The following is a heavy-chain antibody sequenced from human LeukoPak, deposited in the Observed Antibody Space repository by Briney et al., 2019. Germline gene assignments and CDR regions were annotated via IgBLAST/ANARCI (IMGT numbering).Heavy chain of an antibody. CDR1: GFNFSVYY. CDR3: ARTTMSRGVKNYFAP. CDR2: ISRTSRTI. Sequence: GGSLRLSCAASGFNFSVYYMSWIRQTPGKGLQWLSYISRTSRTIYYADSGNGRFTMSRDNAENSMYLQMNSLRAEDTAVYYCARTTMSRGVKNYFAPWGQGTLVTVSS. J-gene: IGHJ5*02. D-gene: IGHD3-10*01. V-gene: IGHV3-11*01.